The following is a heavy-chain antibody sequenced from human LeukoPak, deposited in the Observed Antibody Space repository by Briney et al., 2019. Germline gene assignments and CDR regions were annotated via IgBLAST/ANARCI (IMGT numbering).Heavy chain of an antibody. CDR3: ASRYYYDTRGYFLH. CDR2: IYHSGST. D-gene: IGHD3-22*01. CDR1: GYSLSSGYY. Sequence: PSETLSLTCAVSGYSLSSGYYWGWIRQPPGRGLEWIGSIYHSGSTYYNPSLKSRVSISVDTSQNQFSLKLRSVTAADRAVYYCASRYYYDTRGYFLHWGQGTLVAVSS. V-gene: IGHV4-38-2*01. J-gene: IGHJ1*01.